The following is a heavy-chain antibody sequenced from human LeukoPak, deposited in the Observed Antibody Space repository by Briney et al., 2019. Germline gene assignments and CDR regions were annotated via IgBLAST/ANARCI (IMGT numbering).Heavy chain of an antibody. Sequence: GESLKISCKGSGYSFTSYWIGWVRQMPGKGLEWMGIIYPGDSDTRYSPSFQGQVTISADKPISTAYLQWSSLKASDAARYYCARYKIVGATRNFDYWGQGTLVTVSS. CDR3: ARYKIVGATRNFDY. V-gene: IGHV5-51*04. CDR2: IYPGDSDT. CDR1: GYSFTSYW. D-gene: IGHD1-26*01. J-gene: IGHJ4*02.